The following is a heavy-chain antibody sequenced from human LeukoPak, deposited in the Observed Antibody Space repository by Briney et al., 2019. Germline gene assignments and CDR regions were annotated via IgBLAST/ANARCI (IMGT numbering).Heavy chain of an antibody. D-gene: IGHD2-8*01. CDR1: GFTFSTSA. J-gene: IGHJ5*02. V-gene: IGHV3-73*01. CDR2: IRDKGYGHAT. CDR3: TTPNERNWFDP. Sequence: PGRSLRLSCAASGFTFSTSAIHWVRQASGKGLEWVGRIRDKGYGHATAYAASVKGRFTLSRDDSKNTAYLQMNSLKTEDTVLYYWTTPNERNWFDPWGQGTLVTVSS.